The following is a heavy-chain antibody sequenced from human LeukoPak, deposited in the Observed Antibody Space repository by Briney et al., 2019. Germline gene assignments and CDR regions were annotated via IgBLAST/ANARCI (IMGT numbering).Heavy chain of an antibody. CDR2: INWNGGST. Sequence: TGGSLRLSCAASGFTFDDYGMSWVRQAPGKGLEWVSGINWNGGSTGYADSVKRRFTISRDNAKNSLYLQMNSLSAEDTALYYCARVGTTVVTLDYWGQGTLVTVSS. CDR1: GFTFDDYG. CDR3: ARVGTTVVTLDY. D-gene: IGHD4-23*01. J-gene: IGHJ4*02. V-gene: IGHV3-20*04.